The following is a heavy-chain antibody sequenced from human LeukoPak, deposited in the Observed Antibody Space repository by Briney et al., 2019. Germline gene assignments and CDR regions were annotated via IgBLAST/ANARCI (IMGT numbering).Heavy chain of an antibody. J-gene: IGHJ4*02. CDR3: AKEIRITIFGVVINGGDYFDY. D-gene: IGHD3-3*01. V-gene: IGHV3-23*01. Sequence: GGTLRLSCAASGFTFSSYGMSWVRQAPGKGLEWVSAISGSGGSTYYADSVKGRFTISRDNSKNTLYLQMNSLRAEDTAVYYCAKEIRITIFGVVINGGDYFDYWGQGTLVAVSS. CDR1: GFTFSSYG. CDR2: ISGSGGST.